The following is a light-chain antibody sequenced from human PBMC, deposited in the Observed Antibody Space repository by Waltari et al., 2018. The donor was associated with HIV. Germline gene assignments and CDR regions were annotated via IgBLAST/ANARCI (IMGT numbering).Light chain of an antibody. CDR2: DAS. V-gene: IGKV1-33*01. Sequence: DILMPQSPSSLSASLADRVIITCQASQDISKYLNWYQQKPGKAPQLLIYDASNLDTGVPSRFNGSGSGTDFTFTILSLQPEDIATYYCQQYNDFPTFGGGTKVDMK. CDR3: QQYNDFPT. J-gene: IGKJ4*01. CDR1: QDISKY.